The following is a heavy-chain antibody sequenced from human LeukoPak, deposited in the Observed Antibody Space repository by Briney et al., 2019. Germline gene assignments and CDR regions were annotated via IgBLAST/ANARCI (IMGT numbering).Heavy chain of an antibody. CDR3: ARRGSYGVDAFDI. D-gene: IGHD3-10*01. V-gene: IGHV4-61*02. J-gene: IGHJ3*02. Sequence: PSETLSLTCTVSRGSISSGSYYWSWIRRPAGKGLEWIGRIYISGSTNYNPSLKSRVTISVDTSKNQFSLKLSSVTAADTAVYYCARRGSYGVDAFDIWGQGTMVIVSS. CDR1: RGSISSGSYY. CDR2: IYISGST.